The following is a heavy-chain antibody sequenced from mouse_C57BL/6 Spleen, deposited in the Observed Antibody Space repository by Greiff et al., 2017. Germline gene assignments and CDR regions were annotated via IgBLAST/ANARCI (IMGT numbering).Heavy chain of an antibody. CDR3: ASLSNWDVWYCDV. J-gene: IGHJ1*03. CDR2: INPNNGGT. V-gene: IGHV1-18*01. D-gene: IGHD4-1*01. CDR1: GYTFTDYN. Sequence: VQLQQSGPELVKPGASVKIPCKASGYTFTDYNMDWVKQRHGKSLEWIGDINPNNGGTIYNQKFKSKATLTVDKSSSTAYMELRILTSVNTAVYYCASLSNWDVWYCDVWGTGTSVTVSS.